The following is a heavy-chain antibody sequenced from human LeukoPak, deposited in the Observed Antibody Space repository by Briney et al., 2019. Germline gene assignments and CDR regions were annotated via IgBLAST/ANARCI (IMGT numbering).Heavy chain of an antibody. Sequence: SETLSLTCTFSGGSISSGSYYWSWIPPPAGKGLEWIGRIYTSGSTNYNPSLKSRVTISVDTSKNQFSLKLSSVTAADTAVYYCARDHRLQLDYWGQGTLVTVS. D-gene: IGHD4-11*01. CDR2: IYTSGST. CDR3: ARDHRLQLDY. CDR1: GGSISSGSYY. J-gene: IGHJ4*02. V-gene: IGHV4-61*02.